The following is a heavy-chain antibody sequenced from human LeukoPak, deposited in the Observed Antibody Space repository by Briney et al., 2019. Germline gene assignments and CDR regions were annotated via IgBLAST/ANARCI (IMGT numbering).Heavy chain of an antibody. CDR3: AKYVTAFNWFDP. CDR2: ISGSGGST. D-gene: IGHD2-21*02. CDR1: GFTFSSYG. Sequence: PGGSLRLSCAASGFTFSSYGMHWVRQAPGKGLEWVSAISGSGGSTYYADSVKGRFTISRDNSKNTLYLQMNSLRAEDTAVYNCAKYVTAFNWFDPWGQGTLVTVSS. V-gene: IGHV3-23*01. J-gene: IGHJ5*02.